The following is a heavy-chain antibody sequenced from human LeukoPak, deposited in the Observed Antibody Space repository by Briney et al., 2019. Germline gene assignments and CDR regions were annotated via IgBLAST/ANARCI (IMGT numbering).Heavy chain of an antibody. CDR3: ARAPEYSSSSGNFDY. Sequence: ASVKVSCKASGYTFTGYYMHWVRQAPGQGLEWMGWINPNSGGTNYAQKFQGRVTMTRDTSISTVYMELSRLRSDDTAVYYCARAPEYSSSSGNFDYWGQGTLVTVSS. CDR2: INPNSGGT. V-gene: IGHV1-2*02. J-gene: IGHJ4*02. CDR1: GYTFTGYY. D-gene: IGHD6-6*01.